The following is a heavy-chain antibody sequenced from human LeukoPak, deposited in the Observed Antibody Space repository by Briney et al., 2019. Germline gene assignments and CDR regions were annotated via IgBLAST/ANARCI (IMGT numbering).Heavy chain of an antibody. CDR2: INPNSGGT. CDR3: ARVVGARGYGSGSHYYYYGMDV. J-gene: IGHJ6*02. CDR1: GYTFSDYY. Sequence: ASVMVSYEASGYTFSDYYMHWVRQAPGQGLEWMGWINPNSGGTNSAQKFQGRVTMTRDTSISTAYIELSRLRSDDTAVYYCARVVGARGYGSGSHYYYYGMDVWGQGTTVTVFS. V-gene: IGHV1-2*02. D-gene: IGHD3-10*01.